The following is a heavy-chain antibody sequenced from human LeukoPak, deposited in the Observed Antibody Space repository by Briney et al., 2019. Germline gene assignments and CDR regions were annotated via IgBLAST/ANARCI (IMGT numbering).Heavy chain of an antibody. CDR2: IYSCGST. CDR1: GFTVSSNY. CDR3: ARTAARRFDY. Sequence: GGSLRLSCAASGFTVSSNYMSWVRQAPGKGPEWVSVIYSCGSTYYADSVKGRFTISRDNSKNTLYLQMNSLRADDTAVYYCARTAARRFDYWGQGTLVTVSS. D-gene: IGHD6-6*01. V-gene: IGHV3-53*05. J-gene: IGHJ4*02.